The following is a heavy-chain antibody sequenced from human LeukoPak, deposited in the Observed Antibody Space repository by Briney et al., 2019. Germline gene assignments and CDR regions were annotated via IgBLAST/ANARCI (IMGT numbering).Heavy chain of an antibody. CDR3: ARDRSMATRLWTPTDY. Sequence: GGSLRLSCAASGFTFSNYWMHWVRQAPGKGLVWVSRINSDGINTSYADSVKGRFTISRDNAKNTLNLQMNSLRAEDTAVYYCARDRSMATRLWTPTDYWGQGTLVTVSS. V-gene: IGHV3-74*01. J-gene: IGHJ4*02. CDR2: INSDGINT. CDR1: GFTFSNYW. D-gene: IGHD6-6*01.